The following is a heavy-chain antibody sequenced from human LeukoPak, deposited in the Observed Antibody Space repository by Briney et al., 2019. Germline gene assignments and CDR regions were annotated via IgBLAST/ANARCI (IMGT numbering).Heavy chain of an antibody. V-gene: IGHV3-74*01. CDR2: ISNDGSYT. Sequence: GGSLRLSCAASGFTFSSYWMHWVRQAQGKGLVWVSRISNDGSYTSYADSVKGRFTISRDNAKNTLSLEMNSLRDEDTAVYYCTRPWGTTVAADYWGQGTLVTVSS. J-gene: IGHJ4*02. CDR1: GFTFSSYW. D-gene: IGHD4-11*01. CDR3: TRPWGTTVAADY.